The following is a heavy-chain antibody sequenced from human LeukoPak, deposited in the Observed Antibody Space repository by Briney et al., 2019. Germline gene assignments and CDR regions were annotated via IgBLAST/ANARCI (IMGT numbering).Heavy chain of an antibody. D-gene: IGHD3-22*01. CDR2: ISGSGGST. CDR3: AKAWGYYYDSSGYPFDY. V-gene: IGHV3-23*01. J-gene: IGHJ4*02. Sequence: GGSLRLSCAASGFTFSSHAMSWVRQAPGKGLEWVSAISGSGGSTYYADSVKGRFTISRDNSKNTLYLQMNSLRAEDTAVYYCAKAWGYYYDSSGYPFDYWGQGTLVTVSS. CDR1: GFTFSSHA.